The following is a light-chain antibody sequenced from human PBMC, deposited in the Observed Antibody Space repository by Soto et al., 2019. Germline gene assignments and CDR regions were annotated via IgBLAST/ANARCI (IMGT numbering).Light chain of an antibody. Sequence: IVLTQSPGTLSLSPGERATLSCRASQSVTRSYLAWYQQKPGQAPRLLIYGASSRAIGIPDRFRGSGSGTDFTLTISRLENEDFQVYYCQQYGSSITFGQGTRLEIK. CDR1: QSVTRSY. J-gene: IGKJ5*01. V-gene: IGKV3-20*01. CDR2: GAS. CDR3: QQYGSSIT.